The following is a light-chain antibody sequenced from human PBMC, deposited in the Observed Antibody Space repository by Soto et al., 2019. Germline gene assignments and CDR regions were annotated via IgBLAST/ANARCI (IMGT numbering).Light chain of an antibody. J-gene: IGLJ2*01. Sequence: QSVLTQPPSASGTPGQRVTISCSGSSSNIGSNTVTWYQQLPGTAPKLLIYSNNQRPSGVPDRFSGSKSGTSASLAINWLQSEDEADYYCAAWDGSLNGVVFGGGTKLTVL. CDR2: SNN. CDR3: AAWDGSLNGVV. V-gene: IGLV1-44*01. CDR1: SSNIGSNT.